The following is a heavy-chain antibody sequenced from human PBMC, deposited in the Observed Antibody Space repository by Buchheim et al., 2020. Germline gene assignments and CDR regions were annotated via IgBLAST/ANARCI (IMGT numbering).Heavy chain of an antibody. V-gene: IGHV4-61*01. D-gene: IGHD3-10*01. Sequence: QVQLQESGPGLVKPSETLSLTCTVSGGSVSSGSYYWSWIRQPPGKGLEWIGYIYYSGRTNYNPSLKSRVTISVDTSNNPFSLKLSSVTAADTAVYYCARDSYYYGSGSYYPFDYWGQGTL. J-gene: IGHJ4*02. CDR2: IYYSGRT. CDR1: GGSVSSGSYY. CDR3: ARDSYYYGSGSYYPFDY.